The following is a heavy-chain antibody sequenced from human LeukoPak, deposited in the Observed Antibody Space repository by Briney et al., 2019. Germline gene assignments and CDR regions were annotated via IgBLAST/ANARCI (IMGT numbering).Heavy chain of an antibody. Sequence: SETLSLTCTVSGGSISSSSYYWGWVRQPPGKGLEWIESIYYSGSTYYNPSLKSRVTISVDTSKNQFSLKLSSVTAADTAVYYCARLNYYGSGSYYRGSQRAFDYWGQGTLVTVSS. CDR2: IYYSGST. CDR1: GGSISSSSYY. V-gene: IGHV4-39*01. J-gene: IGHJ4*02. D-gene: IGHD3-10*01. CDR3: ARLNYYGSGSYYRGSQRAFDY.